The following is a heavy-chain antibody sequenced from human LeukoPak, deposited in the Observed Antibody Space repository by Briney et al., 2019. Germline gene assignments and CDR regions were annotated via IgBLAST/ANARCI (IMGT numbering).Heavy chain of an antibody. CDR3: ATDDVTTGTKTALGY. V-gene: IGHV1-58*01. D-gene: IGHD1-1*01. Sequence: SVKVSCKASGFTFTSSAVQWVRQARGQGLEWIGWIVIGSGNTNYAQKFQERVTINRDMSTSTAYMELSSLRSEDTAVYYCATDDVTTGTKTALGYWGQGTLVTVSS. CDR2: IVIGSGNT. CDR1: GFTFTSSA. J-gene: IGHJ4*02.